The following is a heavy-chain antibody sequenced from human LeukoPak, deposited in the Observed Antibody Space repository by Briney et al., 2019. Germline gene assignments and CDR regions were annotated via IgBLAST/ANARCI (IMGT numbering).Heavy chain of an antibody. CDR1: GFNFGSYS. J-gene: IGHJ4*02. D-gene: IGHD3-16*02. Sequence: GGSLRLSCAASGFNFGSYSMTWVRQAPGKGLEWVSVISADSATTFYADSVKGRFTISRDNAKNTVFLQMSSLRAEDTAVYYCAKPYYDYVWGSYRRLSTFDYWGQGTLVTVSS. CDR3: AKPYYDYVWGSYRRLSTFDY. V-gene: IGHV3-23*01. CDR2: ISADSATT.